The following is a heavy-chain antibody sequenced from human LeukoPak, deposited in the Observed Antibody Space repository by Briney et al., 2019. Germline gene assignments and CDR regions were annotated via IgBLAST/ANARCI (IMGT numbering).Heavy chain of an antibody. CDR3: GRIIVTYTGVDF. J-gene: IGHJ4*02. D-gene: IGHD3-16*02. CDR2: ISGGGGGT. Sequence: GGSLRLSCATSGFILRDFAMSWVRQAPGKGPEWVSGISGGGGGTYYADSVKGRFTISRANAKNTLYLQMNGLRAEDTAVYYCGRIIVTYTGVDFWGRGTLVTVSS. CDR1: GFILRDFA. V-gene: IGHV3-23*01.